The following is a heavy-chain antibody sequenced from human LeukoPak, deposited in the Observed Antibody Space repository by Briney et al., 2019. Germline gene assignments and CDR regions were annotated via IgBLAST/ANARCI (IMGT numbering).Heavy chain of an antibody. Sequence: SETLSLTCTVSGYSISSGYYWSWIRQPPGKGLEWIGYISYSGSTNYNPSLKSRVTISVDTSKNQFSLKLSSVTAADTAVYYCARHWAIVAPFDYWGQGTLVTVSS. CDR3: ARHWAIVAPFDY. CDR1: GYSISSGYY. J-gene: IGHJ4*02. V-gene: IGHV4-59*08. D-gene: IGHD5-12*01. CDR2: ISYSGST.